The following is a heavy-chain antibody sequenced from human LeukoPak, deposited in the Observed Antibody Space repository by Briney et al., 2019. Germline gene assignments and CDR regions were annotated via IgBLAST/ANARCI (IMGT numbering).Heavy chain of an antibody. V-gene: IGHV3-20*04. D-gene: IGHD3-16*02. Sequence: GGSLRLACAASVFTFSSYSMNWVRQAPGKGLEWVSGINWNGGTPGYADSVKGRFTISRDNAKNSLYLQMNSLRAEDTALYYCARGMITFGGVIGNFDYWGQGTLVTVSS. CDR3: ARGMITFGGVIGNFDY. CDR1: VFTFSSYS. J-gene: IGHJ4*02. CDR2: INWNGGTP.